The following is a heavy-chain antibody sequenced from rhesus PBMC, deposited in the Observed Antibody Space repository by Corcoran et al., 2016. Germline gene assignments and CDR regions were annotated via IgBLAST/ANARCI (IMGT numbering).Heavy chain of an antibody. CDR3: ARLTTVAATWFDGLDS. CDR2: IKGKSGST. J-gene: IGHJ6*01. CDR1: GGSFSSYW. V-gene: IGHV4-80*01. Sequence: QVQLQESGPGLVKPSETLSLTCAVSGGSFSSYWWSWIRQPPGKGLEWIGEIKGKSGSTNYIPSLKSRVTISKDAAKNQFSLKLSSVTAADTAVYYCARLTTVAATWFDGLDSWGQGVVVTVSS. D-gene: IGHD4-29*01.